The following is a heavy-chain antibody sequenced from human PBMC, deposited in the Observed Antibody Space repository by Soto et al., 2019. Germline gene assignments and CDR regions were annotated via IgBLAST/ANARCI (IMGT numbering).Heavy chain of an antibody. CDR3: XXGFRPREPAESDGWVRGVNDYYYGMDV. CDR1: GDSILSIYH. Sequence: SEPLSRTSPASGDSILSIYHWAWIRQTPGRSLERIASTFHTGTTYYTPYLESRVTISVXTSKNHFSLRLSSGTAADTAVYYCXXGFRPREPAESDGWVRGVNDYYYGMDVWGQGTKVTVYS. D-gene: IGHD3-10*01. J-gene: IGHJ6*02. V-gene: IGHV4-38-2*01. CDR2: TFHTGTT.